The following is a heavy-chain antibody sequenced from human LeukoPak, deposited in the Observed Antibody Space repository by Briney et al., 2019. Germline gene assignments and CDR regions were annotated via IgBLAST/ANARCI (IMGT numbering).Heavy chain of an antibody. CDR2: INGDGTQK. J-gene: IGHJ4*02. Sequence: PGGSLRLSCAASGFKFSDHNMNWVRQAPGKGLEWVAAINGDGTQKFYVDSMEGRFTISRDNAKNSLYLQMNSLRAEDTAVYYRARGDRGGDWGQGTLVTVSS. CDR3: ARGDRGGD. V-gene: IGHV3-7*05. D-gene: IGHD3-10*01. CDR1: GFKFSDHN.